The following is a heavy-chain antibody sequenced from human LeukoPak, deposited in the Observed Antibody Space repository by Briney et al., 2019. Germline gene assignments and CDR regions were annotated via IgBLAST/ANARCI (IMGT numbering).Heavy chain of an antibody. Sequence: SETLSLTCTVSGGSISSSSYYWGWIRQPPGKGLEWIGSIYYSGSTYYNPSFKSRVTISVDTSKNQFSLKLSSVTAADTAVYYCARPVHRKNYYDSSGYYWGAFDIWGQGTMVTVSS. J-gene: IGHJ3*02. CDR1: GGSISSSSYY. V-gene: IGHV4-39*01. D-gene: IGHD3-22*01. CDR3: ARPVHRKNYYDSSGYYWGAFDI. CDR2: IYYSGST.